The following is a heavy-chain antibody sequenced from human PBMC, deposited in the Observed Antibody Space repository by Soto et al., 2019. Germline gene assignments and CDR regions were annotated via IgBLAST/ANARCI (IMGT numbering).Heavy chain of an antibody. CDR2: IYYSGST. V-gene: IGHV4-30-4*08. J-gene: IGHJ5*02. Sequence: SETLSLTCTVSGGSISSFCYYWSWIRQHPGKGLEWIGYIYYSGSTYYNPSLKSRVTISVDTSKNQFSLKLSSVTAADTAVYYCARRRLGFMYWFDPWGQGTLVTVSS. CDR1: GGSISSFCYY. CDR3: ARRRLGFMYWFDP. D-gene: IGHD3-16*01.